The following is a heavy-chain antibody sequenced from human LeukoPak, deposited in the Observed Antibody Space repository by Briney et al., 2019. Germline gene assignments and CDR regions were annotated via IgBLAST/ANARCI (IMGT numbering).Heavy chain of an antibody. CDR1: GDTITGYY. V-gene: IGHV1-2*06. J-gene: IGHJ4*02. CDR2: INPNSGGT. CDR3: ARVLYYYDSSGPFDY. D-gene: IGHD3-22*01. Sequence: ASVKVSCKASGDTITGYYMHRVRQAPGQWLEWMGRINPNSGGTNYAQKFQGRVTMTRDTSISTAYMELSRLRSDDTAVYYCARVLYYYDSSGPFDYWGQGTLVTVSS.